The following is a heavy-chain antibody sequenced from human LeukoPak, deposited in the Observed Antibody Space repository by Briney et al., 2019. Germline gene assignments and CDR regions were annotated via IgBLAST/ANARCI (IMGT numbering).Heavy chain of an antibody. CDR2: IPYDGSKR. CDR1: GFTFSSYA. D-gene: IGHD3-22*01. V-gene: IGHV3-30*15. Sequence: GGSLRLSCAASGFTFSSYAAHWVRQAPGKGLEWVAAIPYDGSKRYYADSVKGRFTISRDNSKNTLDLQVSSPRVEDTAMYYCARAEFYFDSSGYYPFDLWGQGTLVTVSS. J-gene: IGHJ4*02. CDR3: ARAEFYFDSSGYYPFDL.